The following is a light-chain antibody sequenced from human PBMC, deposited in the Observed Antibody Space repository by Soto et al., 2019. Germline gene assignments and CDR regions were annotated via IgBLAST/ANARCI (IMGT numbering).Light chain of an antibody. CDR1: QSVSST. V-gene: IGKV3-15*01. J-gene: IGKJ1*01. CDR3: LYYNDWPGT. CDR2: GAS. Sequence: EIVMTQSPATLSVSPGERATLSCRASQSVSSTLAWYQQKPGQAPRLLIYGASSRATGIPARFSGRGSGTEFTLTISNLESEDFAVYYCLYYNDWPGTFGQGTKVEVK.